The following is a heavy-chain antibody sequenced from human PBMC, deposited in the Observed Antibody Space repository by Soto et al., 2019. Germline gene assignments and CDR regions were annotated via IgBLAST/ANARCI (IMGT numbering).Heavy chain of an antibody. D-gene: IGHD3-16*01. J-gene: IGHJ4*02. CDR3: AKGRRDSRPYYFDS. CDR1: GFTFSSYA. CDR2: ISGSGDYT. V-gene: IGHV3-23*01. Sequence: GGSLRLSCAASGFTFSSYAMSWVRQAPGKGLEWVSAISGSGDYTYYAYSVKGRLTISRDNSKDTLFLQMNSLRDEDTAVYYCAKGRRDSRPYYFDSWGQGTLVTVSS.